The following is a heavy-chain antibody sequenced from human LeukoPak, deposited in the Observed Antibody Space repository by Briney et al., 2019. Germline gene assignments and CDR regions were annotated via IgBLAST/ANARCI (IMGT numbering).Heavy chain of an antibody. CDR1: GCVFNRFF. D-gene: IGHD6-6*01. CDR3: VKDRSIAAPNNDFFDS. Sequence: GGSLRLSCSASGCVFNRFFLHWVRQAPGKGLEFVSHISSNGGTTYYADSVKGRFTISRDNSKNTLYLQMSSLRADDTAVYYCVKDRSIAAPNNDFFDSWGQGTLVTVSS. J-gene: IGHJ4*02. V-gene: IGHV3-64D*06. CDR2: ISSNGGTT.